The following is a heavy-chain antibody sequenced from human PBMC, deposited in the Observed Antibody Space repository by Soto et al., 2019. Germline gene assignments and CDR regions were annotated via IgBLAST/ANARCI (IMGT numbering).Heavy chain of an antibody. V-gene: IGHV4-34*01. Sequence: QVQLQQWGAGLLRPSETLSLTCAVHGGSFSGSFLTWIRLPPGKGLEWLGEISHSGRANYNPSLKGRVTLSVDTARNQFSLKLTSVNTADTAMYYCARGHTRIDPWCQGTLVTVSS. CDR1: GGSFSGSF. J-gene: IGHJ5*02. CDR2: ISHSGRA. CDR3: ARGHTRIDP.